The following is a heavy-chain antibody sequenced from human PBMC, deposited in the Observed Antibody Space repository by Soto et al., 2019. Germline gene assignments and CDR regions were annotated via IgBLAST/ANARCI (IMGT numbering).Heavy chain of an antibody. Sequence: PGGSLRLSCAASGFAFNRYSMNWVRQAPGKGLEWVAVISYDGSNKYYTDSVKGRFTISRDNSKNTLYLQMNSLRAEDTAVYYCARSLPSGSYYYSSKAMDVCGPGPTVTL. CDR2: ISYDGSNK. D-gene: IGHD1-26*01. CDR1: GFAFNRYS. V-gene: IGHV3-30*03. CDR3: ARSLPSGSYYYSSKAMDV. J-gene: IGHJ6*02.